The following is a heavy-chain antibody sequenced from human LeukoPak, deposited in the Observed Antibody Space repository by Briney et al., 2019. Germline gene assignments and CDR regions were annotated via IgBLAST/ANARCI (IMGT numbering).Heavy chain of an antibody. Sequence: SETLSLTCAVYGGSFSGYYWSWIRQPPGKGLEWIGEINHSGSTNYNPSLKSRFTISVDTSKNQFSLKVSSVTAADTAVYYCARWLGYCSGGSCYPYIYGMDVWGQGTTVTVSS. D-gene: IGHD2-15*01. CDR3: ARWLGYCSGGSCYPYIYGMDV. J-gene: IGHJ6*02. V-gene: IGHV4-34*01. CDR1: GGSFSGYY. CDR2: INHSGST.